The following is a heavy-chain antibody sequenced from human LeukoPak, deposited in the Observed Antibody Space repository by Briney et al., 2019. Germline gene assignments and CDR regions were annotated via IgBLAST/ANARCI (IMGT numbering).Heavy chain of an antibody. CDR3: ARDLPYDRSGYYYLAFDI. V-gene: IGHV3-48*03. CDR2: ISSSGSNM. D-gene: IGHD3-22*01. Sequence: GGSLRLSCAASGFTFSTYEMNWVRQAPGKGLEWISYISSSGSNMRYADSVKGRFTISRDNAKNSLYLQMNSLRAEDTAVYYCARDLPYDRSGYYYLAFDIWGQGTMVTVSS. J-gene: IGHJ3*02. CDR1: GFTFSTYE.